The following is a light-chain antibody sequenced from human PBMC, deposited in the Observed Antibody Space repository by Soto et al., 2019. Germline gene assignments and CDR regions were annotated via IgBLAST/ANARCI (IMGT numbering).Light chain of an antibody. J-gene: IGLJ1*01. CDR3: QSYDSSLSGYV. CDR2: GST. V-gene: IGLV1-40*01. CDR1: GSNIGAPYD. Sequence: QSVLTQPPSLSGAPGQRVTISCTGSGSNIGAPYDVHWYQHLPVTAPKLLIYGSTNRPSGVPGRFSGSKSGTSASLAITGLQAEDEADYYCQSYDSSLSGYVFGAGTKLTVL.